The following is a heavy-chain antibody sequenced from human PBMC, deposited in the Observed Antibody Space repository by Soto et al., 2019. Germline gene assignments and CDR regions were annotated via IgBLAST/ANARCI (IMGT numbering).Heavy chain of an antibody. J-gene: IGHJ4*02. CDR1: AGSFSGYS. Sequence: QVQLQQWGAGLLKPSETLSLTCAVYAGSFSGYSWTWIRQSPGKGLEWIGQINDGGSANYNPSLKSRVTISLDTSNNEFFLELSSVTAADTAVYYCARGLFSETHYSGGWYFLDYWGQGTLVTVSS. D-gene: IGHD1-26*01. CDR2: INDGGSA. CDR3: ARGLFSETHYSGGWYFLDY. V-gene: IGHV4-34*01.